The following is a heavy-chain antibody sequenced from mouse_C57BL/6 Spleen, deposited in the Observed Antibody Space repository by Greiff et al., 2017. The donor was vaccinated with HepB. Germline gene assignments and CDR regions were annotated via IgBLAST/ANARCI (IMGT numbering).Heavy chain of an antibody. D-gene: IGHD2-4*01. J-gene: IGHJ1*03. CDR1: GFTFSDYY. CDR2: INYDGSST. V-gene: IGHV5-16*01. Sequence: EVKLVESEGGLVQPGSSMKLSCTASGFTFSDYYMAWVRQVPEKGLEWVANINYDGSSTYYLDSLKSRFIISRDNAKNILYLQMSSLKSEDTATYYCARDNDYGWYFDVWGTGTTVTVSS. CDR3: ARDNDYGWYFDV.